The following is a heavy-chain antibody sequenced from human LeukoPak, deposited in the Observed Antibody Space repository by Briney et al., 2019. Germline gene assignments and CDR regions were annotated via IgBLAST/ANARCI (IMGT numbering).Heavy chain of an antibody. D-gene: IGHD4-23*01. Sequence: ASVKVSCKASGYTFTSYDINWVRQATGQGLEWMGWMNPNSGNTGYAQKFQGRVTMTRDTSISTAYMELSRLRSDDTAVYYCARLTTVVTGGYWGQGTLVTVSS. CDR2: MNPNSGNT. J-gene: IGHJ4*02. CDR3: ARLTTVVTGGY. CDR1: GYTFTSYD. V-gene: IGHV1-8*02.